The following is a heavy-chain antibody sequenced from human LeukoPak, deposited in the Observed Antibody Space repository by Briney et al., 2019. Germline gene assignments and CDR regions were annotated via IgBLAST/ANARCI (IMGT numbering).Heavy chain of an antibody. CDR1: GGSISSSSYY. J-gene: IGHJ5*02. CDR3: ARSGALYLGWFDP. V-gene: IGHV4-39*01. CDR2: IYYSGST. D-gene: IGHD2-2*02. Sequence: SGTLSLTCTVSGGSISSSSYYWGWIRQPPGKGLEWIGSIYYSGSTYYNPSLKSRVTISVDTSKNQFSLKLSSVTAADTAVYYCARSGALYLGWFDPWGQGTLVTVSS.